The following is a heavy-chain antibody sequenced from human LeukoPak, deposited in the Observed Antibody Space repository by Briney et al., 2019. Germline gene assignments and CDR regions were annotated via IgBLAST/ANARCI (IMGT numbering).Heavy chain of an antibody. CDR3: ARDQEGFDY. CDR2: IYPRDGST. J-gene: IGHJ4*02. Sequence: ASVKASCKASGYTFTSNYIHWVRQAPGQGLEWMGMIYPRDGSTSYAQKFQGRVTVTRDTSTSTVHMELSGLRSEDTAVYYCARDQEGFDYWGQGTLVTVSS. V-gene: IGHV1-46*01. CDR1: GYTFTSNY.